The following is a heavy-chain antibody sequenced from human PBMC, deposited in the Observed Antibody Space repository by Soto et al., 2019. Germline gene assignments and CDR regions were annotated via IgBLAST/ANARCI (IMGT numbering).Heavy chain of an antibody. CDR2: MSSSGSTI. D-gene: IGHD6-19*01. Sequence: GSLRLSCAASGFSFSDYHMTWIRQAPGRGLAWVSYMSSSGSTIYYADSVKGRFTISRDNAKSSLYLQMNSLRAEDTAVYYCARDHPYPGIAVAGLFDYWGQGTLVTVSS. CDR3: ARDHPYPGIAVAGLFDY. J-gene: IGHJ4*02. CDR1: GFSFSDYH. V-gene: IGHV3-11*01.